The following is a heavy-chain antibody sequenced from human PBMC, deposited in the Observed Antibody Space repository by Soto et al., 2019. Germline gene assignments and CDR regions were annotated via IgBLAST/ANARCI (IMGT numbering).Heavy chain of an antibody. CDR1: GFSLSTSGVG. CDR2: IFWNDEK. Sequence: SGPTLVNPTQTLTLTCTLSGFSLSTSGVGEGWIRQPPGQALEWLAIIFWNDEKRYRASLKTRLTITKDTSKDQVVLTMTNMDPVDTATYYCAHKQQWSRPHDLWGQGXLVTVYS. V-gene: IGHV2-5*01. D-gene: IGHD2-15*01. CDR3: AHKQQWSRPHDL. J-gene: IGHJ4*02.